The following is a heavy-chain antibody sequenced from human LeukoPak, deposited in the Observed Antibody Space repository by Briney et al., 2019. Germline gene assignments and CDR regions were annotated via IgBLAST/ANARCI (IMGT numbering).Heavy chain of an antibody. CDR2: MNPNSGNT. V-gene: IGHV1-8*01. D-gene: IGHD3-10*01. CDR1: GYTFTSYD. CDR3: ARNPLYYYGSGSLYYFDY. Sequence: ASVKVSCKASGYTFTSYDINWVRQATGQGLEWMGWMNPNSGNTGYAQKFQGRVTMTRSTSISTAYMELSSLRSEDTAVYYCARNPLYYYGSGSLYYFDYWGQGTLVTVSS. J-gene: IGHJ4*02.